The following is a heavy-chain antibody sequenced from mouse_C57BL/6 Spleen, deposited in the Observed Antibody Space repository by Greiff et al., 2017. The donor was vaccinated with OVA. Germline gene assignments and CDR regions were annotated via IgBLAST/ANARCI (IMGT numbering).Heavy chain of an antibody. Sequence: VQLKESGPELVKPGASVKISCKASGYSFTGYYMNWVKQSPEKSLEWIGEINPSTGGTTYNQKFKAKATLTVDKSSSTAYMQLKSLTSEDSAVYYCARGLSTMITTKAWFAYWGQGTLVTVSA. D-gene: IGHD2-4*01. V-gene: IGHV1-42*01. CDR2: INPSTGGT. CDR1: GYSFTGYY. CDR3: ARGLSTMITTKAWFAY. J-gene: IGHJ3*01.